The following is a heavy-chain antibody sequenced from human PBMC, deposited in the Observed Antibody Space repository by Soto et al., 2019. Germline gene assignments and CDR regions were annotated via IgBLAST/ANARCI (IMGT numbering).Heavy chain of an antibody. Sequence: GASVKVSCKAPGGTFSSYAISWVRQAPGQGLEWMGGIIPIFGTANYAQKFQGRVTITADESTSTAYMELSSLRSEDTAVYYCARTYDTTGPIDYWGQGTLVTVSS. CDR1: GGTFSSYA. D-gene: IGHD3-9*01. J-gene: IGHJ4*02. CDR3: ARTYDTTGPIDY. V-gene: IGHV1-69*13. CDR2: IIPIFGTA.